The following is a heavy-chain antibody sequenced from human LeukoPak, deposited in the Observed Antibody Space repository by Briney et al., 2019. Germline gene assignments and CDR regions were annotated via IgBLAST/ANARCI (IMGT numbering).Heavy chain of an antibody. Sequence: PGGSLRLSCAASGFTVSSNYMSWVRQAPGKGLEWVSVIYSGGSTYYADSVKGRFTISRDNSKNTLYLQMNSPRAEDTAVYYCASIIVRGVVPSDYWGQGTLVTVSS. CDR2: IYSGGST. D-gene: IGHD3-10*01. CDR3: ASIIVRGVVPSDY. J-gene: IGHJ4*02. CDR1: GFTVSSNY. V-gene: IGHV3-53*01.